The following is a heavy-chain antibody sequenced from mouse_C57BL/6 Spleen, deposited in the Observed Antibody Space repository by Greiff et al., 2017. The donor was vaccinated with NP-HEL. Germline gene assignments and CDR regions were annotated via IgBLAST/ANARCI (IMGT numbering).Heavy chain of an antibody. CDR2: IRNKANGYTT. D-gene: IGHD2-4*01. V-gene: IGHV7-3*01. Sequence: EVKVVESGGGLVQPGGSLSLSCAASGFTFTDYYMSWVRQPPGKALEWLGFIRNKANGYTTEYSASVKGRFTISRDNSQSILYLQMNALRAEDSATYYCARFNDYAGDFDYWGKGTTLTVSS. J-gene: IGHJ2*01. CDR1: GFTFTDYY. CDR3: ARFNDYAGDFDY.